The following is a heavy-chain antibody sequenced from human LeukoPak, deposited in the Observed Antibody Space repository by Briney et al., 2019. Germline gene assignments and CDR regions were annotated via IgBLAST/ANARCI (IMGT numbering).Heavy chain of an antibody. CDR2: IIPIFGTA. Sequence: ASVKVSCKASGGTFSSYAISWVRQAPGQGLEWMGGIIPIFGTANYAQKFQGRVTITADESTSTAYMELSSLRAEDTAVYYCARSYIVVVVAAPAGYWGQGTLVTVSS. CDR3: ARSYIVVVVAAPAGY. D-gene: IGHD2-15*01. CDR1: GGTFSSYA. V-gene: IGHV1-69*13. J-gene: IGHJ4*02.